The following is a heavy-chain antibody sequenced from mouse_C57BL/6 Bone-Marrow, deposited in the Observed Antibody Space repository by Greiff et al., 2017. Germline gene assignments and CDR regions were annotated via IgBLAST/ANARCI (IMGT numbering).Heavy chain of an antibody. CDR1: GSSLPGYG. J-gene: IGHJ3*01. Sequence: QLQLKGSGPGLVQPSQSLSITCTVSGSSLPGYGVHWVRQSPGKGLEWLGVLGSGGSTDYNAAFISRLSISKDNSKSQVFFKMNSLQADDTAIYYCARKGRFAYWGQGTLVTVSA. CDR2: LGSGGST. CDR3: ARKGRFAY. D-gene: IGHD3-3*01. V-gene: IGHV2-2*01.